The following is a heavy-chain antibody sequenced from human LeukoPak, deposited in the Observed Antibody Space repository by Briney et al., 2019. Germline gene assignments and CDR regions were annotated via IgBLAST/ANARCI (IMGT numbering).Heavy chain of an antibody. V-gene: IGHV4-4*02. Sequence: SETLSLTCGVSGGSVISTNWWTWVRQPPGKGLEWIGEVHLDGRTNYNPSLESRLTISVDLSENHVSLKLTSGPAADTAVYYCAREGGFYRPLDYSGQGTLVTVSS. CDR1: GGSVISTNW. D-gene: IGHD3-3*01. CDR3: AREGGFYRPLDY. J-gene: IGHJ4*02. CDR2: VHLDGRT.